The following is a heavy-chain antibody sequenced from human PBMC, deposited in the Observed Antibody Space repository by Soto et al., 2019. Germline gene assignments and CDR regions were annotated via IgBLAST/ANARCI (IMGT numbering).Heavy chain of an antibody. D-gene: IGHD2-15*01. V-gene: IGHV4-39*01. CDR2: MFYSGLT. Sequence: SETLSLTCSVSGYSVSSSDYYWAWIRQPPGKGLEWIGSMFYSGLTYYIPSLKSRVTLSVDTSKNQFSVRLNSVTAADTAVYYCAPLSVSLSGPYGIHVWGQGTTVTVSS. CDR3: APLSVSLSGPYGIHV. CDR1: GYSVSSSDYY. J-gene: IGHJ6*02.